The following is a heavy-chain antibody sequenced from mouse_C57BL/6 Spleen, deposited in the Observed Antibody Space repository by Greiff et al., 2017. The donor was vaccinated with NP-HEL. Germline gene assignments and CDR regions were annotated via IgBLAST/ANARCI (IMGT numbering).Heavy chain of an antibody. V-gene: IGHV5-9-1*02. CDR1: GFTFSSYA. J-gene: IGHJ2*01. CDR2: ISSGGDYN. Sequence: EVKLVESGEGLVKPGGSLKLSCAASGFTFSSYAMSWVRQTPEKRLEWVAYISSGGDYNYYADTLKGRFTISRDNARNTLYLQMSMLKSEDTAMYYCTREGLDPGYYFDDWGQGTTLTVSS. CDR3: TREGLDPGYYFDD.